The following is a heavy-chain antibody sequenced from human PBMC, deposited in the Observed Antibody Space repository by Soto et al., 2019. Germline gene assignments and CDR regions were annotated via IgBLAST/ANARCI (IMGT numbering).Heavy chain of an antibody. V-gene: IGHV3-48*01. CDR1: GFTFSSYS. J-gene: IGHJ6*03. Sequence: PGGSLRLSCAASGFTFSSYSMNWVRQAPGKGLEWASYISSSSSTIYYADSVNGRFTISRDNAKNSLYLQMNSLRAEDTAVYYCARDQDDFWSGYYGLDGIDYMDVWRKGTTVTVSS. D-gene: IGHD3-3*01. CDR2: ISSSSSTI. CDR3: ARDQDDFWSGYYGLDGIDYMDV.